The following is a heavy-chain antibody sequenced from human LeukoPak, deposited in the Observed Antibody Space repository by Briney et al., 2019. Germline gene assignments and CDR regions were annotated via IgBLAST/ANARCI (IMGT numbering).Heavy chain of an antibody. J-gene: IGHJ4*02. CDR2: ISYDGSNK. Sequence: GRSLRLSCAASGFTFSSYAMHWVRQAPGKGLEWVAVISYDGSNKYYADSVKGRFTISRDNSKNTLYLQMNSLRAEDTAVYYCARDPHSSGWYGDYWGQGTLVTVSS. D-gene: IGHD6-19*01. CDR3: ARDPHSSGWYGDY. CDR1: GFTFSSYA. V-gene: IGHV3-30-3*01.